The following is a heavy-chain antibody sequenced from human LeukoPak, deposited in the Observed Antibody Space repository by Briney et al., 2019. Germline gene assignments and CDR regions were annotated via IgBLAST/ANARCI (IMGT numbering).Heavy chain of an antibody. V-gene: IGHV4-59*08. D-gene: IGHD3-22*01. Sequence: SETLSLTCTVSGGSISSYYWSWIRQPPGKGLEWIGYIYYSGSTNYNPSLKSRVTISVDTSKNQFSLKLSSVTAADTAVYYCARLVSSGFFDYWGQGTLVTVSS. CDR1: GGSISSYY. J-gene: IGHJ4*02. CDR3: ARLVSSGFFDY. CDR2: IYYSGST.